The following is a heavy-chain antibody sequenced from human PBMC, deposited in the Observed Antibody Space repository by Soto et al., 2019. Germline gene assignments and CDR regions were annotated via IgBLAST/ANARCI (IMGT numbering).Heavy chain of an antibody. Sequence: PGGSLRLSCAASGFIFSNAYMSWVRQAPGKGLEWVAGINEGGSDKYYVDSVKGRFTISRDSAKDSLYLQMDSLRDEDTAVYYCARGPFWGQGTLVTVSS. CDR1: GFIFSNAY. CDR3: ARGPF. J-gene: IGHJ4*02. CDR2: INEGGSDK. V-gene: IGHV3-7*01.